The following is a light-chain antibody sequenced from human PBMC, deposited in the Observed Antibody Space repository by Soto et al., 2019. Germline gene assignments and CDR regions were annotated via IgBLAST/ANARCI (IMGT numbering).Light chain of an antibody. V-gene: IGLV2-8*01. Sequence: QSALTQPPSASGSPGQSVTIPCTGTSSDIGAYNFVSWYQQHPGKAPKLMIYDVSERPSGVPDRFSGSKSGNTASLTVSGLQAEDEAEYYCSSYTGSVIIFGGGTKLTVL. CDR2: DVS. CDR1: SSDIGAYNF. CDR3: SSYTGSVII. J-gene: IGLJ2*01.